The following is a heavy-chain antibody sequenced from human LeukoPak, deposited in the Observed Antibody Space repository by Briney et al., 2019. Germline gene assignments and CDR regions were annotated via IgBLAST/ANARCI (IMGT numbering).Heavy chain of an antibody. D-gene: IGHD3-22*01. J-gene: IGHJ5*02. CDR2: FDPEDGET. CDR1: GYTLTELS. Sequence: ASVKVSCKVSGYTLTELSMHWVRQAPGKGLEWMGGFDPEDGETIYAQKFQGRVTMTEDTSTDTAYMELSSLRSEDTAVYYRATEFGYPQTNWFDPWGQGTLVTVSS. CDR3: ATEFGYPQTNWFDP. V-gene: IGHV1-24*01.